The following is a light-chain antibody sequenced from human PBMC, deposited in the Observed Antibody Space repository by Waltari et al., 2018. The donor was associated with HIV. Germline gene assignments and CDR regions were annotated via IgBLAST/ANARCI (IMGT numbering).Light chain of an antibody. CDR3: QQSYSTPQGT. V-gene: IGKV1-39*01. J-gene: IGKJ1*01. Sequence: DIQMTQSPSSLSASVGDRVTITCRTSQSISSYLNWYQQKPGKVPKLLIYAASSLQIGVPSRFSGSGSGTDFTLTISSLQPEDFATYYCQQSYSTPQGTFGQGTKVEIK. CDR1: QSISSY. CDR2: AAS.